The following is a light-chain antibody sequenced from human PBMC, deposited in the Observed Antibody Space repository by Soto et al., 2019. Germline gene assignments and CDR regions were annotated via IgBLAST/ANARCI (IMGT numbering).Light chain of an antibody. CDR3: SSYTTSSPLGV. CDR2: DVS. CDR1: SSDVGGYEY. Sequence: QSVLTQPASVSGSPGQSITISCTGTSSDVGGYEYVSWYQQHPGKAPKRIIYDVSDRPSGVSNRFSGSKSGNTASLAISGLQAEDEADYYCSSYTTSSPLGVFGTGTKSPS. V-gene: IGLV2-14*03. J-gene: IGLJ1*01.